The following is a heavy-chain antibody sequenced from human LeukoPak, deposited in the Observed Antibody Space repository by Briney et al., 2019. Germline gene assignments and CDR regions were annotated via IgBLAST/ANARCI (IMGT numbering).Heavy chain of an antibody. J-gene: IGHJ4*02. CDR2: INHSGST. CDR3: ARATMVRGADY. D-gene: IGHD3-10*01. CDR1: GGFFSGYY. Sequence: SETLSLTCAVYGGFFSGYYWSWIRQPPGKGLEWIGEINHSGSTNYNPSLKSRVTISVDTSKNQFSLKLSSVTAADTAVYYCARATMVRGADYWGQGTLVTVSS. V-gene: IGHV4-34*01.